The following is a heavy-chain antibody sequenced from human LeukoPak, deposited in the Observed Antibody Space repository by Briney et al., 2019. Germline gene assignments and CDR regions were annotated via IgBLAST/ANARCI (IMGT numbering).Heavy chain of an antibody. D-gene: IGHD2-15*01. V-gene: IGHV3-64*01. Sequence: GGSLRLSCAASGLTFSIYAVQWVRHAPGKAREYVSAITNYGCRTYYGNSVKARFTLSRDHPENTLYPQMGSLRADDMAVYYCARDGSDCRGGTCDRGNYDYWGQGTLVTVSS. CDR2: ITNYGCRT. CDR3: ARDGSDCRGGTCDRGNYDY. CDR1: GLTFSIYA. J-gene: IGHJ4*01.